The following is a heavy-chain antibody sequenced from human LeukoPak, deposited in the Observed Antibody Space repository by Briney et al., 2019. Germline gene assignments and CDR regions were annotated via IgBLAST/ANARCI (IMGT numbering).Heavy chain of an antibody. CDR1: GDSMNNYF. CDR2: MYYSETA. Sequence: RSSETLSLTCTVSGDSMNNYFWTWIRQPPGKGLESIGYMYYSETANYNPSLRGRVTISMDTSKNQFSLSLTAVTAADAAVYYCARFPGGAAYRHYYYMDVWGKGTTVTVSS. J-gene: IGHJ6*03. CDR3: ARFPGGAAYRHYYYMDV. V-gene: IGHV4-59*01. D-gene: IGHD2-15*01.